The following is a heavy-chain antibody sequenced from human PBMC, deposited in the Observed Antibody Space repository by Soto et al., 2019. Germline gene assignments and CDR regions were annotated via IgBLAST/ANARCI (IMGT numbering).Heavy chain of an antibody. D-gene: IGHD3-3*01. Sequence: GESLKISCKGSGDSFSNYWIAWVRQMPGKGLDCMGIIYPGDSDTRYSPSFQGQVTISADTSINTVYLQWSSLKASDTAIYYCAVHPNDFWSGYCRRGWFEPWGQGTLVNDST. CDR3: AVHPNDFWSGYCRRGWFEP. J-gene: IGHJ5*02. V-gene: IGHV5-51*01. CDR1: GDSFSNYW. CDR2: IYPGDSDT.